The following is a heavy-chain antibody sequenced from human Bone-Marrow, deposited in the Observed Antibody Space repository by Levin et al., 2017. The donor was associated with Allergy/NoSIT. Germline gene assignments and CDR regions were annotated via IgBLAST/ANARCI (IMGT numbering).Heavy chain of an antibody. J-gene: IGHJ4*02. V-gene: IGHV3-30*18. CDR3: AKAGGDDPFCNY. CDR2: VSYDGSNT. Sequence: GESLKISCAASGFTFSSYGMHWVRQAPGKGLEWVAVVSYDGSNTYYADSVKGRFTISRDNSKNKLYLQMNSLRAEDTAVYYCAKAGGDDPFCNYWGQGTLVTVSS. CDR1: GFTFSSYG. D-gene: IGHD5-12*01.